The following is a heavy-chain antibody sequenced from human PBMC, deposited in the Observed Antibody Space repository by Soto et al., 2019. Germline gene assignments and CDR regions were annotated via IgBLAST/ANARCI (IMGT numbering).Heavy chain of an antibody. D-gene: IGHD2-2*01. CDR1: GGSFSGYY. CDR3: ARVDIVVVPAAKRKPGDYYYYMDA. Sequence: SETLSLTCAVYGGSFSGYYWSWIRQPPGKGLEWIGEINHSGSTNYNPSLKSRVTISVDTSKNQFSLKLSSVTAADTAVYYCARVDIVVVPAAKRKPGDYYYYMDAWGKGTTVTVSS. CDR2: INHSGST. J-gene: IGHJ6*03. V-gene: IGHV4-34*01.